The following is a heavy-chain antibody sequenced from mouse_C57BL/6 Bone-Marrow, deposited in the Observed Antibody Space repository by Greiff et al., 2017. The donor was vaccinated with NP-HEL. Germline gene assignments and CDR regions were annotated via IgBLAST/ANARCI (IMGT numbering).Heavy chain of an antibody. Sequence: VQLQQPGAELVKPGASVKLSCKASGYTFTSYWMHWVKQRPGQGLEWIGMIHPNSGSTNYNEKFKSKATLTVDKSSSTAYMQLSSLTSEASAVYYCAGYGSDWYFDVWGTGTTVTVSS. J-gene: IGHJ1*03. CDR1: GYTFTSYW. V-gene: IGHV1-64*01. CDR3: AGYGSDWYFDV. D-gene: IGHD1-1*01. CDR2: IHPNSGST.